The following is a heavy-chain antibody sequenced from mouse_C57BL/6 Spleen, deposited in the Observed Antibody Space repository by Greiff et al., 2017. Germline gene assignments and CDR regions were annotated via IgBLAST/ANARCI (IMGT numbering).Heavy chain of an antibody. V-gene: IGHV5-9-1*02. CDR2: ISSGGDYI. Sequence: EVHLVESGEGLVKPGGSLKLSCAASGFTFSSYAMSWVRQTPEKRLEWVAYISSGGDYIYYADTVKGRFTISRDNARNTLYLQMSSLKSEDTAMYYCTRGVNYEGFAYWGQGTLVTVSA. CDR3: TRGVNYEGFAY. D-gene: IGHD2-1*01. J-gene: IGHJ3*01. CDR1: GFTFSSYA.